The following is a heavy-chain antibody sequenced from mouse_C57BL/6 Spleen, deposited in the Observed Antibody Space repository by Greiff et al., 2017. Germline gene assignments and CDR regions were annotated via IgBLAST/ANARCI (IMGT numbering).Heavy chain of an antibody. D-gene: IGHD3-3*01. J-gene: IGHJ4*01. Sequence: VQLQQSGPELVKPGASVKISCKASGYAFSSSWMNWVKQRPGKGLEWIGRIYPGDGDTNYNGKFKGKATLTADKSSSTAYMQLSSLTSEDSAVYFCARGGGTLYYAMDYWGQGTSVTVSS. CDR2: IYPGDGDT. CDR3: ARGGGTLYYAMDY. V-gene: IGHV1-82*01. CDR1: GYAFSSSW.